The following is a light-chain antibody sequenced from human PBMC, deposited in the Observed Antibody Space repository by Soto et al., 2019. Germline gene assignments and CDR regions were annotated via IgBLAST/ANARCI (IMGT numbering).Light chain of an antibody. J-gene: IGKJ4*01. CDR3: QQTYSTPLT. CDR2: AAS. CDR1: QSISSY. Sequence: DIQMTQSPSSLSASVGDRVTITCRASQSISSYLHWYQQKPGKAPKLLIYAASSLQSGVPSRFGGSGSGTDFTLTISSLQPEDFATYYCQQTYSTPLTIGGGTKVDIK. V-gene: IGKV1-39*01.